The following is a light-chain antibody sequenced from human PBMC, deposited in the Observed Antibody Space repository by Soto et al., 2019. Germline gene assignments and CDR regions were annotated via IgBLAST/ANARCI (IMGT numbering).Light chain of an antibody. Sequence: EIVMTQSPATLSVSPGERATFSCRASQSVSSNLAWYPQKPGQAPRLLIYGASTRATGIPARFGGSGSGTEFTLTISSLQSEDFAVYYCQQNNNWHLTFGGGTKVEIK. V-gene: IGKV3-15*01. CDR1: QSVSSN. CDR3: QQNNNWHLT. J-gene: IGKJ4*01. CDR2: GAS.